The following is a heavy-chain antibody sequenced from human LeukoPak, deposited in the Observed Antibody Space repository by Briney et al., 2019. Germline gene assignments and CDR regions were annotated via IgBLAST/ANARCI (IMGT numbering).Heavy chain of an antibody. CDR2: ISGSGDRT. D-gene: IGHD6-13*01. V-gene: IGHV3-23*01. CDR3: AIREPIGY. CDR1: GFIFANSV. J-gene: IGHJ4*02. Sequence: GGSLRLSCAASGFIFANSVISWIRQAPGKGPEWVSAISGSGDRTDYADSVRGRFTISRDNSKSTLYLQMNSLRVEDTAINYCAIREPIGYWGQGSLVTVSP.